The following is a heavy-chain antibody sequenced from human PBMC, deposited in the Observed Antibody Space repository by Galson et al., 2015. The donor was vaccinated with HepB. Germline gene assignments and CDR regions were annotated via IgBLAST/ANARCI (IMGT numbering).Heavy chain of an antibody. J-gene: IGHJ5*02. Sequence: SVKVSCKASGGTFSSYAISWVRQAPGQGLEWMGGIIPIFGTANYAQKFQGRVTITADVSTSTAYMELSSLRSEDTAVYYCARDGGYGNNWFDPWGQGTLVTVSS. V-gene: IGHV1-69*13. CDR3: ARDGGYGNNWFDP. D-gene: IGHD1-26*01. CDR1: GGTFSSYA. CDR2: IIPIFGTA.